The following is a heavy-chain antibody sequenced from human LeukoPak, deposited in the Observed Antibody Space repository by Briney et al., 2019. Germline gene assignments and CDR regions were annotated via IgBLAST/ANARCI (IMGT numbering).Heavy chain of an antibody. V-gene: IGHV3-43*02. Sequence: GGSLRLSCGASGFKFDDSAMHWVRQAPGKGLEWVSLISGDGDSTYYADSVKGRFTISRDNSKNSLYLQMNSLRTEDTALYYCAKSRGYSYGYGDYWGQGTLVTVSS. J-gene: IGHJ4*02. CDR3: AKSRGYSYGYGDY. CDR1: GFKFDDSA. D-gene: IGHD5-18*01. CDR2: ISGDGDST.